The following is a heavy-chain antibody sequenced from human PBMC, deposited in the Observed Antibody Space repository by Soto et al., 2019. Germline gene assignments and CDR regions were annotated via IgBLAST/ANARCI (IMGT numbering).Heavy chain of an antibody. D-gene: IGHD1-26*01. Sequence: QVQLQESGPGLVKPSGTLSLTCAVSGGSISSSYWWSWVRQPPGKGLEWIGEIYHSGSTNYNPSLKRRVTISVAKSKNHFSLELSSVTAADTAVYYCARVSGRYYYGMDVWGQGTTVTVSS. CDR3: ARVSGRYYYGMDV. V-gene: IGHV4-4*02. CDR1: GGSISSSYW. CDR2: IYHSGST. J-gene: IGHJ6*02.